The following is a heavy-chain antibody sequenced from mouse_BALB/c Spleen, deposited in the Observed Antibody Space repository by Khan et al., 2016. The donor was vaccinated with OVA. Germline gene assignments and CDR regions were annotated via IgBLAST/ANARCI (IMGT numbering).Heavy chain of an antibody. CDR3: ARPPYFSYVMGY. Sequence: QIQLVRSGPELKKPGETVKISCKASGYTFTNYGMNWVKQAPGKGLKWMGWINTYTGEPTYADDFKGRFAFSLETSASTAYLQINNLKNEDTATYFCARPPYFSYVMGYWGQGTSVTVSS. D-gene: IGHD2-10*01. CDR1: GYTFTNYG. CDR2: INTYTGEP. J-gene: IGHJ4*01. V-gene: IGHV9-3-1*01.